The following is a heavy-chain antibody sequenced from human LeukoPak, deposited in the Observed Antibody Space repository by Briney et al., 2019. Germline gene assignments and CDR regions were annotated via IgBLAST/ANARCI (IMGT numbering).Heavy chain of an antibody. CDR3: AQTYPGTSTIFGPRFDP. J-gene: IGHJ5*02. CDR2: TYYRSKWYY. D-gene: IGHD3-3*01. V-gene: IGHV6-1*01. CDR1: GDSVSNDTAA. Sequence: SQTLSLTCAISGDSVSNDTAAWSWIRQSPSRGLEWLGRTYYRSKWYYDYAISVKSRMTIDLETSKNRFSLHLNSVTPDDTAVYYCAQTYPGTSTIFGPRFDPWGQGTLVTVSS.